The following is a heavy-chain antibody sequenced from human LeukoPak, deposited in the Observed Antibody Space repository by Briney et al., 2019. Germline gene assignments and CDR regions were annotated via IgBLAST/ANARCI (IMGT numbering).Heavy chain of an antibody. CDR2: IYYSGST. V-gene: IGHV4-31*03. J-gene: IGHJ6*02. CDR1: GGSISSGGYY. D-gene: IGHD4-17*01. Sequence: SETLSLTCTVSGGSISSGGYYWSRIRQHPGKGLEWIGYIYYSGSTYYNPSLKSRVTISVDTSKNQFSLKLSSVTAADTAVYYCARAVGDSSYYYYGMDVWGQGTTVTVSS. CDR3: ARAVGDSSYYYYGMDV.